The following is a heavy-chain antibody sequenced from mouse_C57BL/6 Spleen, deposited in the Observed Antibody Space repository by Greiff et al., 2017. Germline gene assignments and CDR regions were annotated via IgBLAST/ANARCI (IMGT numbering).Heavy chain of an antibody. D-gene: IGHD1-1*02. CDR1: GFTFSSYA. J-gene: IGHJ1*03. CDR2: ISDGGSYT. CDR3: ARGPAMYATDGYCGV. Sequence: EVQRVESGGGLVKPGGSLKLSCAASGFTFSSYAMSWVRQTPEKRLEWVATISDGGSYTYYPDNVKGRFTISRDNAKHNLYLLMSHLESEDTAMYYCARGPAMYATDGYCGVWGTETTDSVPS. V-gene: IGHV5-4*01.